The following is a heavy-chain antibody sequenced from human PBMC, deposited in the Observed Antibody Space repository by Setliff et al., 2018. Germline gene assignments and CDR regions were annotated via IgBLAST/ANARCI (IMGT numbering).Heavy chain of an antibody. D-gene: IGHD3-22*01. V-gene: IGHV1-69*05. CDR1: GGTFSSYA. J-gene: IGHJ3*02. Sequence: GASVKVSCKASGGTFSSYAISWVRQAPGQGLEWMGGIIPIFGTANYAQKFQGRVTMTTDTSTSTAYMELRSLRSDDTAVYYCARDLDYQYYYDSSGRDAFDIWGQGTMVTVSS. CDR3: ARDLDYQYYYDSSGRDAFDI. CDR2: IIPIFGTA.